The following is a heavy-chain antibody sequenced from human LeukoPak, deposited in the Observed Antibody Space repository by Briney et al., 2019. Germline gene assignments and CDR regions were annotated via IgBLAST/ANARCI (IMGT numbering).Heavy chain of an antibody. V-gene: IGHV1-69*13. CDR1: GGTFSSYA. CDR3: ARSRRRDGYNSGY. Sequence: SVKVSCKASGGTFSSYAISWVRQAPGQGLEWMGGIIPIFGTANYAQKFQGRVTITADESTSTAYMELSSLRSEDTAVYYCARSRRRDGYNSGYWGQGTLVTVSS. D-gene: IGHD5-24*01. CDR2: IIPIFGTA. J-gene: IGHJ4*02.